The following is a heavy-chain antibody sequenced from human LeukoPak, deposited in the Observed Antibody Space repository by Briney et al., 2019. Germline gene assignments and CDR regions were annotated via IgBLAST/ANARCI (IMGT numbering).Heavy chain of an antibody. CDR3: AKAGWFGELHDAFDI. Sequence: PGGSLRLSCAASGFIFSNYAMSWVRQAPGKGLEWVSSIHGGGGSAYYADSVKGRFTVSRDNSKNTLYLQMNSLRAEDAAVYYCAKAGWFGELHDAFDIWGQGTMVTVSS. CDR1: GFIFSNYA. V-gene: IGHV3-23*01. CDR2: IHGGGGSA. D-gene: IGHD3-10*01. J-gene: IGHJ3*02.